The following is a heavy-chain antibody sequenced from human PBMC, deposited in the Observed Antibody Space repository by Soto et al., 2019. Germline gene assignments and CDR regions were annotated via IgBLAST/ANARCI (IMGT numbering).Heavy chain of an antibody. D-gene: IGHD3-22*01. V-gene: IGHV5-51*01. J-gene: IGHJ5*02. CDR3: ARKDKSGYFNWFDL. CDR2: IFPSDSDT. CDR1: RFISHW. Sequence: RFISHWIPRVLKMPGKGLEWMGIIFPSDSDTRYSPSFQGQVTISADRSTSTVFLQWASLKASDTAVYFCARKDKSGYFNWFDLWGQGTLVTVYS.